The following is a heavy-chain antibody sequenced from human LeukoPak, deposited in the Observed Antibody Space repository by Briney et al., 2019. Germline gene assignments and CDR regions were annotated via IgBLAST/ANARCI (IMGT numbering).Heavy chain of an antibody. V-gene: IGHV3-15*01. Sequence: GGSLRLSCAASGFTFSNGWMSWVRQAPGKGLEWVGHIKSKSERGTTDYAAPVKGRFTISRDGSTNTVYLHMNSLKTEDTAVYFCTSNLYCSTSSCYTLDNWGQGTLVAVSP. D-gene: IGHD2-2*02. CDR1: GFTFSNGW. CDR2: IKSKSERGTT. CDR3: TSNLYCSTSSCYTLDN. J-gene: IGHJ4*02.